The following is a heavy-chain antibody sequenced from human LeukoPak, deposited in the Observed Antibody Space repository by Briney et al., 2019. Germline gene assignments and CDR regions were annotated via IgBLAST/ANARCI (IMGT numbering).Heavy chain of an antibody. D-gene: IGHD3-22*01. CDR1: GGSISSYY. J-gene: IGHJ4*02. V-gene: IGHV4-59*01. CDR2: IYYSGST. Sequence: SETLSLTCTVSGGSISSYYWSWIRQPSGKGLEWIGYIYYSGSTNYNPSLKSRVTISVDTSKNQFSLKLSSVTAADTAVYYCARGNYYDSSGYTPRLSTFDYWGQGTLVTVSS. CDR3: ARGNYYDSSGYTPRLSTFDY.